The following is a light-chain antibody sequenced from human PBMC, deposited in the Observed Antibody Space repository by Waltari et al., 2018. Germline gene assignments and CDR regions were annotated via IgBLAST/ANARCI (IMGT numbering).Light chain of an antibody. CDR1: PTISNY. Sequence: EIVLTQSPATLSLSPRERATLSCRASPTISNYFAWYQQKPGQAPRVLIYDASNRAAGIPARFSGSGSGTDFTLTISSLEPEDFAVYYCQQRYDWPLTFGGGTKVEIK. J-gene: IGKJ4*01. CDR3: QQRYDWPLT. V-gene: IGKV3-11*01. CDR2: DAS.